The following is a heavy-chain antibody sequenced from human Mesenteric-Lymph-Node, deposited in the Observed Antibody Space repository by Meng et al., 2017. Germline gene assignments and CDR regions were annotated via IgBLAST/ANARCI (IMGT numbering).Heavy chain of an antibody. V-gene: IGHV3-43*01. CDR1: GFTFDDYT. Sequence: GESLKISCAASGFTFDDYTMHWVRQAPGKGLEWVSLISWDGGSTYYADSVKGRFTISRDNAKNSLYLQMNSLRADDTAVYYCAKTLDDYGDYGHYYYYGMDVWGQGTTVTVSS. CDR3: AKTLDDYGDYGHYYYYGMDV. D-gene: IGHD4-17*01. J-gene: IGHJ6*02. CDR2: ISWDGGST.